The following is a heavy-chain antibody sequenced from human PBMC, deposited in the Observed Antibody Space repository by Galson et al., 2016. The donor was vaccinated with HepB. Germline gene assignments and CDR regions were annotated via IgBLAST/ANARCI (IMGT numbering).Heavy chain of an antibody. CDR2: IAYDGSNR. CDR3: AKVIITVASFDAFDI. CDR1: GVTFSRYG. D-gene: IGHD3-9*01. J-gene: IGHJ3*02. Sequence: SLRLSCAASGVTFSRYGMHWVRQAPGRGLEWVAAIAYDGSNRYYVDSVKGRFTISRDNSKNMVYLQMNRLRAEDTAIYYCAKVIITVASFDAFDIWGQGTMVTVS. V-gene: IGHV3-30*18.